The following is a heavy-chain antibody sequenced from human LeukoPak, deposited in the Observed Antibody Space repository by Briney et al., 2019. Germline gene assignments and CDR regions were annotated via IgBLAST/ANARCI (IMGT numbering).Heavy chain of an antibody. J-gene: IGHJ4*02. CDR3: TRAEDFWSGYTFDY. CDR2: IRSKAYGGTT. CDR1: GFTFGDYA. Sequence: GGSLRLSCTASGFTFGDYAMSWFRQAPGKGLEWVGFIRSKAYGGTTEYAASVKGRFTISRDDSKSIAYLQMNSLKTEGTAVYYCTRAEDFWSGYTFDYWGQGTLVTVSS. V-gene: IGHV3-49*03. D-gene: IGHD3-3*01.